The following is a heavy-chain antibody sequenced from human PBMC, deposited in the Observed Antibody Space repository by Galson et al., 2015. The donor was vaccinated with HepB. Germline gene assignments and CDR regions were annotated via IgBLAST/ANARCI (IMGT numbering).Heavy chain of an antibody. CDR3: ARTGYSYGTGWSYYYYGMDV. CDR1: GGTFSSYA. Sequence: SVKVSCKASGGTFSSYAISWVRQAPGQGLEWMGRIIPTLGIANYAQKFQGRVTITADKSTSTAYMELSSLRSEDTAVYYCARTGYSYGTGWSYYYYGMDVWGQGTTVTVSS. V-gene: IGHV1-69*04. J-gene: IGHJ6*02. CDR2: IIPTLGIA. D-gene: IGHD5-18*01.